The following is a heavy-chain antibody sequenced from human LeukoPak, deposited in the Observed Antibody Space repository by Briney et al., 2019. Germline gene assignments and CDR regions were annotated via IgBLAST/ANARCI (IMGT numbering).Heavy chain of an antibody. CDR1: GGSISSSSYY. D-gene: IGHD3-10*01. CDR2: IYYSGST. CDR3: ARDREGITMVNNWFDP. Sequence: PSETLSLTCTVSGGSISSSSYYWGWIRQPPGKGLEWIGSIYYSGSTYYNPSLKGRVTISVDTSKNQFSLKLSSVTAADTAVYYCARDREGITMVNNWFDPWGQGTLVTVSS. V-gene: IGHV4-39*07. J-gene: IGHJ5*02.